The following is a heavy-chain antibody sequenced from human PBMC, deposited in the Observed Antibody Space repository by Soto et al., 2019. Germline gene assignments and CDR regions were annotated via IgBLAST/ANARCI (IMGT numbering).Heavy chain of an antibody. CDR3: ARDRGYSGYDYLVYDAFDI. D-gene: IGHD5-12*01. CDR1: GFTFSSYW. Sequence: EVQLVESGGGLVQPGGSLRLSCAASGFTFSSYWMHWVRQAPGKGLVWVSRINSDGSSTSYADSVKGRFTISRDNAKNTLYLQMNSLRAEDTAVYYCARDRGYSGYDYLVYDAFDIWGQGTMVTVSS. J-gene: IGHJ3*02. V-gene: IGHV3-74*01. CDR2: INSDGSST.